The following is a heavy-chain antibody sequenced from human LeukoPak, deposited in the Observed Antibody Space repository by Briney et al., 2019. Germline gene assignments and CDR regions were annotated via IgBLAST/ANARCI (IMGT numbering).Heavy chain of an antibody. D-gene: IGHD6-13*01. J-gene: IGHJ3*02. CDR1: GDSVSSNSGA. Sequence: SQTLSLTCALSGDSVSSNSGAWNLIRQSPSRGLEWLGRTYYRSKWYNDYAESVKSRITINPDTSKNQFSLQLNSVTPEDTAVYYCSRLQLSPGGAFDIWGQGTMVTVSS. CDR2: TYYRSKWYN. CDR3: SRLQLSPGGAFDI. V-gene: IGHV6-1*01.